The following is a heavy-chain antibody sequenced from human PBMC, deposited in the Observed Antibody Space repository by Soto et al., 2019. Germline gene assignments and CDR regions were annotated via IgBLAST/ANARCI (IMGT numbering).Heavy chain of an antibody. D-gene: IGHD2-2*01. CDR1: SGSISSYY. J-gene: IGHJ4*02. Sequence: SETLSLTCTVSSGSISSYYWNWIRQPPGKGLEWIGSIYYSGNTNYSPSLKSRVTISVDTSKKQFSLKLTSVTAADTAMYYCARGYCSSTSCYEFDDWGQGTLVIVSS. V-gene: IGHV4-59*01. CDR2: IYYSGNT. CDR3: ARGYCSSTSCYEFDD.